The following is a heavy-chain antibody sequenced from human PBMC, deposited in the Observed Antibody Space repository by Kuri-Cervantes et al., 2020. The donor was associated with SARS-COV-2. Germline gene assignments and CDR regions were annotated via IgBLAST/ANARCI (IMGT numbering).Heavy chain of an antibody. J-gene: IGHJ2*01. CDR1: GGSFTGYY. V-gene: IGHV4-34*01. CDR2: IYHSGIT. D-gene: IGHD3-22*01. CDR3: ATRTHYYDSSGYPLYWYFDL. Sequence: SESLSPTWAVDGGSFTGYYWSWVRQPAGKGLEWIGSIYHSGITYYNPTLKSRVTISVDTSKNQFSLKLSSVTAADTAVYYCATRTHYYDSSGYPLYWYFDLWGRGTLVTVSS.